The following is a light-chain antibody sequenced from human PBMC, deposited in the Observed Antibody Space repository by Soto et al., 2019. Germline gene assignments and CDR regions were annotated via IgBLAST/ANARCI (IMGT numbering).Light chain of an antibody. Sequence: QSVLTQPASVSASPGQSVTISCAGTSSDVGGYNYVSWYQQRPGRAPKLMIYEVTYRPSGVSNRFSGSKSGNTASLTISGLQAEDEADYYCSSYTTSSTLVFGTGTKVTGL. CDR3: SSYTTSSTLV. CDR1: SSDVGGYNY. J-gene: IGLJ1*01. V-gene: IGLV2-14*01. CDR2: EVT.